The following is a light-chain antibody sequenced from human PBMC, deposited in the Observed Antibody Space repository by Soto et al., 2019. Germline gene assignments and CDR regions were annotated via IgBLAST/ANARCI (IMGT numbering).Light chain of an antibody. CDR3: ASWEDSLNGWV. J-gene: IGLJ3*02. Sequence: QSALTQPPSASGTPGQRVTISCSGSSSNVGSNTVSWYQQLPGTAPKVLIYSDGQRPSGVPDRFSGSRSGSSASLAISGLQSGDEGDYYCASWEDSLNGWVIGGGTQLTVL. V-gene: IGLV1-44*01. CDR2: SDG. CDR1: SSNVGSNT.